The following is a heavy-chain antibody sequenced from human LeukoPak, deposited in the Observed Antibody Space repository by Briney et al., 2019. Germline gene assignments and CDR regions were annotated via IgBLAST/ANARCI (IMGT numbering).Heavy chain of an antibody. CDR3: ARDKIASDDAFDI. V-gene: IGHV1-2*02. D-gene: IGHD3-3*02. J-gene: IGHJ3*02. CDR2: INPNRGDT. Sequence: ASVKVSCKASGYTFTGYYIHWVRQAPGQGLEWMGWINPNRGDTNYAQKFQGRVTMTRDTSISTGYVELYSLRSDDTAVYYCARDKIASDDAFDIWGQGTMVTVSS. CDR1: GYTFTGYY.